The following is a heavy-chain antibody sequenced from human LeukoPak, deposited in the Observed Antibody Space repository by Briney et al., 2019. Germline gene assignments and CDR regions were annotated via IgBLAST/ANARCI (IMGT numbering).Heavy chain of an antibody. Sequence: ASVKVSCKVSGYTLTELSMHWVRQAPGKGLEWMGGFDPEDGETIYAQKFQGRVTMTEDTSTDTAYMELSSLRSEDTAVYYCATGAEYYYDSNGYHGHFQHWGQGTLVTVSS. CDR2: FDPEDGET. CDR1: GYTLTELS. V-gene: IGHV1-24*01. D-gene: IGHD3-22*01. J-gene: IGHJ1*01. CDR3: ATGAEYYYDSNGYHGHFQH.